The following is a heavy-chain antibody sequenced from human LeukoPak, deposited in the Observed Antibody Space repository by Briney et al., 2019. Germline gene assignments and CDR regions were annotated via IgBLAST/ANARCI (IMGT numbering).Heavy chain of an antibody. D-gene: IGHD6-19*01. Sequence: SETLSLTCTVSGGSISSYYWTWIRQPAWKGLEWIGRIYTSGSTNYNPSLKSRVTISVDTSKNQFSLNLRSVTAADTAVYYCARDKVSGWIDYWGQGTLVTVSS. CDR2: IYTSGST. V-gene: IGHV4-4*07. CDR3: ARDKVSGWIDY. CDR1: GGSISSYY. J-gene: IGHJ4*02.